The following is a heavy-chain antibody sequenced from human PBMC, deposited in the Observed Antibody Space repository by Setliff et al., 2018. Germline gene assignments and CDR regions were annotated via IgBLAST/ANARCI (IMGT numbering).Heavy chain of an antibody. CDR1: GFTFSSHW. CDR2: IKCDGSEK. D-gene: IGHD3-10*01. V-gene: IGHV3-7*03. CDR3: VRGRDGYNRGGLDFDY. Sequence: GGSLRLSCAAAGFTFSSHWMHWVCQAPEKGLEWVADIKCDGSEKYYVDSVKGRLTISRDNAKNSLYLQVNSLRAEDMTVYYCVRGRDGYNRGGLDFDYWGQGTLVTVSS. J-gene: IGHJ4*02.